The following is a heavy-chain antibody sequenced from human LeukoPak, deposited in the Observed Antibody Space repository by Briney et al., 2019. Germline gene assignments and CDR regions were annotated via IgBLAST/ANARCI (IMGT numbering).Heavy chain of an antibody. V-gene: IGHV4-38-2*02. CDR3: AREGRKSHSGY. J-gene: IGHJ4*02. CDR1: GYSINSGYF. D-gene: IGHD1-14*01. CDR2: ISHSGTT. Sequence: SETLSLTCTVSGYSINSGYFWGWIRQPPGKGLEWIGSISHSGTTYYNPSLKSRITISQDTSKNQFSLKVSSVTAADTAVYYCAREGRKSHSGYWGQGTLVTVSS.